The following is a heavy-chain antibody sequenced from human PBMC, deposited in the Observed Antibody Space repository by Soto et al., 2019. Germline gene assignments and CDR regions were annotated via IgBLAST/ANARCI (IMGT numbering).Heavy chain of an antibody. CDR1: GFSLIYSGIC. V-gene: IGHV2-70*11. J-gene: IGHJ4*02. CDR3: ARMRNGVSPGGPFDY. D-gene: IGHD2-8*01. CDR2: IDWDDDK. Sequence: SFPTLGNPTRTLTLTCTFSGFSLIYSGICVSCIRRPPGKALEWLARIDWDDDKYYSTSLKTRLTISKDTSKNQVVLTMTNMDPVDTATYYCARMRNGVSPGGPFDYWGQGTLVTVSS.